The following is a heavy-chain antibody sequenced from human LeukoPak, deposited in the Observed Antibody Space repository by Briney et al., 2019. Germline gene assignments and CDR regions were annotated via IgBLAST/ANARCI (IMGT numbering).Heavy chain of an antibody. D-gene: IGHD3-3*01. CDR2: ISISGSTI. CDR3: ARYYDFWSGYYRD. CDR1: GFTFSSYE. J-gene: IGHJ4*02. Sequence: GGSLRLSCAASGFTFSSYEMNSVRQAPGEGLEWVSYISISGSTIYYADSVKGRFTISRDNAKNSLYLQMNSLRAEDTAVYYCARYYDFWSGYYRDWGQGTLVTVSS. V-gene: IGHV3-48*03.